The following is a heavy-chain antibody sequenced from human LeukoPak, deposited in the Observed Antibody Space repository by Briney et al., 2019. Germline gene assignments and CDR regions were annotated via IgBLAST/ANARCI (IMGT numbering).Heavy chain of an antibody. CDR3: ARDSGEAFDY. Sequence: GGSLRLSCAASGFTFSSYGMRWVRQAPGKGLEWVAVIWYDGSNKYYADSVKGRFTVSRDNSKNTLYLQMNSLRAEDTAVYYCARDSGEAFDYWGQGTLVTVSS. CDR2: IWYDGSNK. CDR1: GFTFSSYG. V-gene: IGHV3-33*01. J-gene: IGHJ4*02. D-gene: IGHD3-10*01.